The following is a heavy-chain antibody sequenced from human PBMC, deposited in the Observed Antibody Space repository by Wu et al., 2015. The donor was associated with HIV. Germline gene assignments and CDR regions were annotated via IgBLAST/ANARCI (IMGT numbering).Heavy chain of an antibody. CDR1: GYYFSSYD. CDR2: MSPQSGKT. D-gene: IGHD3-22*01. Sequence: QVQLVQSGAEVKKPGASLRVSCKASGYYFSSYDINWVRQASGQGLEWMAWMSPQSGKTGFAQNFQGRVILSRNNTVTTAYMELSGLRSDDTAVYYCARGIEFDPWGQGTLVTVSS. J-gene: IGHJ5*02. V-gene: IGHV1-8*01. CDR3: ARGIEFDP.